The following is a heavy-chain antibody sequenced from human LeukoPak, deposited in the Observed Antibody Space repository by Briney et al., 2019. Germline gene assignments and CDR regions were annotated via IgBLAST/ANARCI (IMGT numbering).Heavy chain of an antibody. CDR2: IKEDGREK. D-gene: IGHD5-12*01. Sequence: GGSLRLSCAASGFTFSRHWMSWVRQAPGKGLEWVANIKEDGREKYYVGSVRGRFTISRDNAKQSLYLQMKSLTAEDTAVYFCAKYNGYDLDYWGQGTLVTASS. J-gene: IGHJ4*02. V-gene: IGHV3-7*01. CDR1: GFTFSRHW. CDR3: AKYNGYDLDY.